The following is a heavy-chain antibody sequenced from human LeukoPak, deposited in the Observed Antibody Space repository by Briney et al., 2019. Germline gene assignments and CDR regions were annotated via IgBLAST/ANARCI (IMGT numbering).Heavy chain of an antibody. CDR2: INHSGST. CDR3: ARLREGFDY. J-gene: IGHJ4*02. Sequence: SETLSLTCAVYGGSFSGYYWSWIRQPPGKGLDWIGEINHSGSTNYNPSLKSRVTISVDTSKNQFSLKLSSVTAADTAVYYCARLREGFDYWGQGTLVTVSS. V-gene: IGHV4-34*01. D-gene: IGHD1-26*01. CDR1: GGSFSGYY.